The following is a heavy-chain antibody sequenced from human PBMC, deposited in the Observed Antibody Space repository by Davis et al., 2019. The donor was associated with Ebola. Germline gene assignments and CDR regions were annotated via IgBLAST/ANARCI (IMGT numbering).Heavy chain of an antibody. CDR2: IYYSGST. D-gene: IGHD6-19*01. Sequence: SEPLSLTCAVYGCSISSYYWSWIRQPPGKGLERIGYIYYSGSTTYNPSLKSRVTISVDTSKNQFSLKLSSVTAADTAAYYCARGIAVAGNNFYYYYYYMDVWGKGTTVTVSS. CDR1: GCSISSYY. CDR3: ARGIAVAGNNFYYYYYYMDV. V-gene: IGHV4-59*01. J-gene: IGHJ6*03.